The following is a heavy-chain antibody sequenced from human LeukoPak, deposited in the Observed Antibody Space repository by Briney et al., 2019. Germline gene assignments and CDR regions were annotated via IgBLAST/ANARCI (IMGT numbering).Heavy chain of an antibody. Sequence: GRPLRLSCAASGLSFNTYAMHWVRQTPGKGLEWVAVISYDGSNEYYADSAKGRFTISRDNSKNTLYLQMNSLRVEDTAVYYCAREGGNSWYNLYLSYYFDYWGQGTLVTVSS. D-gene: IGHD6-13*01. CDR2: ISYDGSNE. V-gene: IGHV3-30-3*01. CDR1: GLSFNTYA. CDR3: AREGGNSWYNLYLSYYFDY. J-gene: IGHJ4*02.